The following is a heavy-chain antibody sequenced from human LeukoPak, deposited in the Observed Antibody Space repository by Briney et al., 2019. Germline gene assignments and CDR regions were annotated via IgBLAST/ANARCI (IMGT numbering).Heavy chain of an antibody. Sequence: PGGSLRLSCAASGFTFSSYGMHWVRQAPGKGLEWVAVISYDGSNKYYADSVKGRFTISRDNAKNSLYLQMNSLRADDTAVYYCARVQAVGSHYFDYWGQGTLVTVSS. D-gene: IGHD6-13*01. J-gene: IGHJ4*02. CDR1: GFTFSSYG. CDR2: ISYDGSNK. V-gene: IGHV3-30*03. CDR3: ARVQAVGSHYFDY.